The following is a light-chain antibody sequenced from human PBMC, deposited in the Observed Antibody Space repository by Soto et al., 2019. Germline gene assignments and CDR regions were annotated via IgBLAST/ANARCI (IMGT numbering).Light chain of an antibody. J-gene: IGKJ3*01. CDR2: DAS. Sequence: EIVLTQSPVTLSLSPGERATLSCRVSQSVSSHLAWYQRKPGQAPRLLIYDASERATGISARFSGSGSGTDFTLTISSLEPEDFAVYYCQQRNNWPPIFTFGPGTTVDIK. V-gene: IGKV3-11*01. CDR1: QSVSSH. CDR3: QQRNNWPPIFT.